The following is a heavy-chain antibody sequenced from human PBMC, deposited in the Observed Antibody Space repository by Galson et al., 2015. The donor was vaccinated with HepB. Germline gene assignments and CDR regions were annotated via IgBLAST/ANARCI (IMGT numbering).Heavy chain of an antibody. J-gene: IGHJ4*02. CDR2: ISPSDGAV. Sequence: SVKVSCKATGYTFTTYNIQWVRQAPGQGLEWMGRISPSDGAVHYAQEFQGRVTMTRGTSTSTVYMDLSSLASEDTAVYYCAREKSFTYYFDYWGQGTLVTVSS. V-gene: IGHV1-46*01. D-gene: IGHD2/OR15-2a*01. CDR1: GYTFTTYN. CDR3: AREKSFTYYFDY.